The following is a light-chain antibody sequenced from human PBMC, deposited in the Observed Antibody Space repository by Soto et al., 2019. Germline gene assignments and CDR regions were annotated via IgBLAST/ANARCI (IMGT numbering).Light chain of an antibody. CDR1: QSITAN. CDR2: DAS. CDR3: QQDDNWPIT. Sequence: EIVMTQSPATLSVSPGERATLSCRASQSITANLTWYQQKPGQAPRLLIYDASTRATGIPARFSGSGSGTEFTLTISGLQSEEFAVYYCQQDDNWPITCGGGTKVEIK. V-gene: IGKV3-15*01. J-gene: IGKJ4*02.